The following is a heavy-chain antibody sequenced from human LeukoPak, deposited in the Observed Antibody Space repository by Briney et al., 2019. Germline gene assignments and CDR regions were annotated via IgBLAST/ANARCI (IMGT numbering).Heavy chain of an antibody. D-gene: IGHD4-17*01. CDR3: ARDGTVTIFDY. CDR1: GFTFSSYS. Sequence: GGSLRLSCAASGFTFSSYSMNWVRQAPGKGLEWVSSISSSSSYIYYAGSVKGRFTISRDNAKNSLYLQMNSLRAEDTAVYYCARDGTVTIFDYWGQGTLVTVSS. CDR2: ISSSSSYI. J-gene: IGHJ4*02. V-gene: IGHV3-21*01.